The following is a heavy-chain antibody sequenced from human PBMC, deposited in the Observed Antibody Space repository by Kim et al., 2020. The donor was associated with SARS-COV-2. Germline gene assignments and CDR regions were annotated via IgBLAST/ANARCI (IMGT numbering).Heavy chain of an antibody. CDR2: ICTTGST. CDR3: ARGAYYDSSGSRDAFNI. D-gene: IGHD3-22*01. V-gene: IGHV4-61*02. J-gene: IGHJ3*02. Sequence: SETLSLTCTVSGDSISSGSYCWSWIRQPAGKGLEWVGRICTTGSTNYNPSLESRVTILADTSKNQFSLKQNPVTAADTAVYYCARGAYYDSSGSRDAFNIWGQGTMVTVSS. CDR1: GDSISSGSYC.